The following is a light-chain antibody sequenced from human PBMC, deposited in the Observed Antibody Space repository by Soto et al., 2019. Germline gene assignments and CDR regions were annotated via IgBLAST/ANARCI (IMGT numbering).Light chain of an antibody. CDR1: QSVFSS. J-gene: IGKJ1*01. V-gene: IGKV3-15*01. CDR2: GAA. Sequence: EIVLTQSPATLSVSPGERATLSCRASQSVFSSLAWYQQKPGQAPRLLIYGAATRATGNPARFSGSGSGTEFTLTISSLQSEDFAVYYCQQYHNWPAFGQGTKVDIK. CDR3: QQYHNWPA.